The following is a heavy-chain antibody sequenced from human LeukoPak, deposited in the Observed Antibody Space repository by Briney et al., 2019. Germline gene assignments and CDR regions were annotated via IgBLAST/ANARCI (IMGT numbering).Heavy chain of an antibody. CDR2: ISSSGKTK. J-gene: IGHJ4*02. CDR1: GFIFSNYA. Sequence: PGGSLRLSCAASGFIFSNYAMHWVRQAPGKGLEWVSYISSSGKTKFYADSVKGRFTISRDNAKNSLYLQMNSLRAEDTAVYYCAHWGSSGPFDYWGQGTLVTVSS. V-gene: IGHV3-48*03. D-gene: IGHD6-6*01. CDR3: AHWGSSGPFDY.